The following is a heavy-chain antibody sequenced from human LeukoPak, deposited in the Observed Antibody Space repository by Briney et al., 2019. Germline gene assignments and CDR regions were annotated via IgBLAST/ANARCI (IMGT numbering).Heavy chain of an antibody. J-gene: IGHJ4*02. CDR1: GFTFSSYW. V-gene: IGHV3-7*01. Sequence: PGGSLKLSCAASGFTFSSYWMSWVRQAPGKGLEWVANIEQDGSEKYYADPVKGRFTISRDNSKNTLYLQMSSLRAEDTAMYYCAREGNSGYYPYWGQGILVTVSS. CDR2: IEQDGSEK. D-gene: IGHD3-22*01. CDR3: AREGNSGYYPY.